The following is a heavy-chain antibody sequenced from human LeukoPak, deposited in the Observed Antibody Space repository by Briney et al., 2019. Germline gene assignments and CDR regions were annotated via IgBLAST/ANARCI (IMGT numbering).Heavy chain of an antibody. CDR1: SYSISSGYY. CDR3: GRDRPTGYYDY. CDR2: IDQSGTT. V-gene: IGHV4-38-2*02. J-gene: IGHJ4*02. D-gene: IGHD3-9*01. Sequence: SETLSLTCTVSSYSISSGYYWGWIRQSPGKGLEWIGSIDQSGTTYYHPSLKSRVTISVDTSKNQFSLQLTSVTAADAAVYFCGRDRPTGYYDYWGQGILVTVSS.